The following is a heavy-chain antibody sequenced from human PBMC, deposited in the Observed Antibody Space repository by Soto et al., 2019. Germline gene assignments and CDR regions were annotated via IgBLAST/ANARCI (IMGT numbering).Heavy chain of an antibody. V-gene: IGHV3-15*01. CDR3: GAKVYSRYYYYGMDV. Sequence: GGSLRLSCAASGFTFSNAWMSWVRQAPGKGLEWVGRIKSKTDGGTTDYAAPVKGRFTISRDDSKNTLYLQMNSLKTEDTAVYYCGAKVYSRYYYYGMDVWGQGTTVTVSS. D-gene: IGHD4-4*01. J-gene: IGHJ6*02. CDR1: GFTFSNAW. CDR2: IKSKTDGGTT.